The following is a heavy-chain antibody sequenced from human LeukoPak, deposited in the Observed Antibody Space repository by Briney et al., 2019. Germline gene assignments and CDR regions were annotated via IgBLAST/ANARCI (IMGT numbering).Heavy chain of an antibody. CDR3: ARVGDGYNYPYYYYYMDV. CDR1: GFTFSSYA. J-gene: IGHJ6*03. V-gene: IGHV3-23*01. CDR2: ISGSGGST. D-gene: IGHD5-24*01. Sequence: GGSLRLSCAASGFTFSSYAMSWVRQAPGKGLEWVSAISGSGGSTYYADSVKGRFTISRDNAKNSLYLQMNSLRAEDTAVYYCARVGDGYNYPYYYYYMDVWGKGTTVTVSS.